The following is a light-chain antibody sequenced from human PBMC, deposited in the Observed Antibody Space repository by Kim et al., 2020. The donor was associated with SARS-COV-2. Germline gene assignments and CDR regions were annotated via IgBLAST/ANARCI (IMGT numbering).Light chain of an antibody. CDR3: NSRDSSGNLVV. CDR1: SLRSYY. Sequence: GQTVRITCQGDSLRSYYASWYQQKPGQAPVLVIYGKNNRPSGIPDRFSGSSSGNTASLTITGAQAEDEADYYCNSRDSSGNLVVFGGGTQLTVL. CDR2: GKN. J-gene: IGLJ2*01. V-gene: IGLV3-19*01.